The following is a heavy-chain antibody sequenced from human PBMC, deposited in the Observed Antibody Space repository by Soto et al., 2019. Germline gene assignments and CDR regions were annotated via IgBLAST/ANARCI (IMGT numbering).Heavy chain of an antibody. CDR1: GFTFSSYG. CDR3: ARDQDIVATIMDY. D-gene: IGHD5-12*01. CDR2: IWYDGSNK. J-gene: IGHJ4*02. Sequence: ESGGGVVQPGRSLRLSCAASGFTFSSYGMHWVRQAPGKGLEWVAVIWYDGSNKYYADSVKGRFTISRDNSKNTLYLQMNSLRAEDTAVYYCARDQDIVATIMDYWGQGTLVTVSS. V-gene: IGHV3-33*01.